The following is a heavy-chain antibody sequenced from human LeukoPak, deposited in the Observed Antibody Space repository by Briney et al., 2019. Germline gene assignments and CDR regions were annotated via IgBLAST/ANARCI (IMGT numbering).Heavy chain of an antibody. CDR1: GFTFSSYW. D-gene: IGHD2-2*01. CDR2: INSDGSST. Sequence: LSGGSLRLSCAASGFTFSSYWMHWVRQAPGKGLVWVSRINSDGSSTSYADSVKGRFTISRDNAKNTLYLQMNSLRAEDTAVYYCARGVGYCSSTSCYWWFDPWGQGTLVTVSS. CDR3: ARGVGYCSSTSCYWWFDP. J-gene: IGHJ5*02. V-gene: IGHV3-74*01.